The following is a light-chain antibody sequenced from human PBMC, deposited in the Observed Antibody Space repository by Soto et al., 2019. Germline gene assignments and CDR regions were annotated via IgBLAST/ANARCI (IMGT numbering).Light chain of an antibody. Sequence: EIVLTQSPATLSLSPGERATPSCRASQSVSSYLLWYQQKPGQAPRLLIYDASNRATGIPARFSGSGSGTDFTLTISSLEPEDFAVYYCQQRSNWPITFGQGTRLEIK. CDR1: QSVSSY. CDR3: QQRSNWPIT. J-gene: IGKJ5*01. V-gene: IGKV3-11*01. CDR2: DAS.